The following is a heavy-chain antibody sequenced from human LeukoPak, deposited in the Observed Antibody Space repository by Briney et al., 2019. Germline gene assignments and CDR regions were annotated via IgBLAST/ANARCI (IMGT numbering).Heavy chain of an antibody. V-gene: IGHV1-46*01. CDR2: INPSGGST. Sequence: AASVKVSCKASGYTFTSYYMHWVRQAPGQGLEWMGIINPSGGSTSYAQKFQGRVTMTRDMSTSTVYMELSSLRSEDTAVYYCARDIGEVGGYPAFDIWGQGTMVTVSS. CDR3: ARDIGEVGGYPAFDI. CDR1: GYTFTSYY. D-gene: IGHD3-16*02. J-gene: IGHJ3*02.